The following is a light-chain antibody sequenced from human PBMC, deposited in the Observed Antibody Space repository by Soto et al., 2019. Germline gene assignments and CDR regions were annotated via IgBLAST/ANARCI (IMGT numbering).Light chain of an antibody. J-gene: IGKJ4*01. V-gene: IGKV3-11*01. CDR1: QIVTSS. CDR3: QQRTTWPT. Sequence: EIVLTQSPATLSLSPGDRATLSCRASQIVTSSLAWFQHKPGQAPRLLIYDVSRRASAIPARFSGSGSWTDFTLPSSILEPEYFAVYYCQQRTTWPTFGGGTKVEIK. CDR2: DVS.